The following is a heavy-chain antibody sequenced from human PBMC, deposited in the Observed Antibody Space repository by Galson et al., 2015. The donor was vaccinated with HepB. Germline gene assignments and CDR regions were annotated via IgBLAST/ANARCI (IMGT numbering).Heavy chain of an antibody. CDR1: GFTFSSYA. V-gene: IGHV3-23*01. Sequence: SLRLSCAASGFTFSSYAMSWVRQAPGKGLEWVSAISGCGGSTYYADSVKGRFTIPRDNSKNTLYLQMNSLRAEDTAVYYCAKGPSSAGYYYYGMDVWGQGTTVTVSS. CDR3: AKGPSSAGYYYYGMDV. J-gene: IGHJ6*02. D-gene: IGHD6-13*01. CDR2: ISGCGGST.